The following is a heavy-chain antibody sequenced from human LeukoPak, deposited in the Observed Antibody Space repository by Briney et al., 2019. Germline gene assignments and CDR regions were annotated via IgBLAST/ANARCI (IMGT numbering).Heavy chain of an antibody. V-gene: IGHV3-9*01. D-gene: IGHD3/OR15-3a*01. CDR3: ARDFGREATGAFDI. CDR2: ISWNSGSI. J-gene: IGHJ3*02. Sequence: GGSLRLSCAASGFTFDDYAMHWVRQAPGKGLEWVSGISWNSGSIGYADSVKGRFTISRDNAKNSLYLQMNSLRAEDTAVYYCARDFGREATGAFDIWGQGTMVTVSS. CDR1: GFTFDDYA.